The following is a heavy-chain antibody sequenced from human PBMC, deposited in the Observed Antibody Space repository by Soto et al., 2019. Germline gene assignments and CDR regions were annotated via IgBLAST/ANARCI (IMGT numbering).Heavy chain of an antibody. V-gene: IGHV1-69*06. CDR1: GGTFSSYA. CDR3: ARVQQWLAYYYYYGMDV. Sequence: SVKVSCKASGGTFSSYAISWVRQAPGQGLEWMGGIIPIFGTANYAQKFQGRVTITADKSTSTAYMELSSLRSEDTAVYYCARVQQWLAYYYYYGMDVWGQGTTVTVS. CDR2: IIPIFGTA. J-gene: IGHJ6*02. D-gene: IGHD6-19*01.